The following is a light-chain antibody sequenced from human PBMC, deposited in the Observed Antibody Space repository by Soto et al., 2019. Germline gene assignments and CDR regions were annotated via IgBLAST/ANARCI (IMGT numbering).Light chain of an antibody. CDR3: QQYSTLPHT. CDR1: QSVTNSF. V-gene: IGKV3-20*01. CDR2: GIS. J-gene: IGKJ2*01. Sequence: EIVMTQSPATVSASPGERATLSCRASQSVTNSFFAWYQQKPGQAPRLLIYGISSRATGIPDRFSGSGSGTDFTLTISRLEPEDFVVYYCQQYSTLPHTFGQGTKLEVK.